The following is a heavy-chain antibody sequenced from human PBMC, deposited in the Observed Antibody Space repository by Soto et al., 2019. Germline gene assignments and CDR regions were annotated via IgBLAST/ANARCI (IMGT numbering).Heavy chain of an antibody. CDR3: ARDPYDFWSGPDY. D-gene: IGHD3-3*01. J-gene: IGHJ4*02. CDR2: ISRDSTYM. V-gene: IGHV3-21*06. CDR1: GFTFSMYN. Sequence: GGSLRLSCAASGFTFSMYNMNWVRQAPGKGLEWVSSISRDSTYMYYADSVRGRFTISRDNAKNSVFLQLDSLRGDDTAVYYCARDPYDFWSGPDYWGQGTLVTVSS.